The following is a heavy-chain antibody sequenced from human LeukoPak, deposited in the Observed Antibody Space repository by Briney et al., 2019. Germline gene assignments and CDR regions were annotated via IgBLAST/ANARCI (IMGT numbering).Heavy chain of an antibody. D-gene: IGHD6-13*01. V-gene: IGHV3-30-3*01. CDR1: GFALSMYT. CDR2: ASYDGGNK. J-gene: IGHJ4*02. CDR3: ARVAAPRSNDY. Sequence: GGSPRLSCVASGFALSMYTLHWVRQAPGKGLECMAVASYDGGNKYYADSVKGRFTISRDNSKNTLYLQMNSLKTEDTAVYFCARVAAPRSNDYWGQGTLVTVSS.